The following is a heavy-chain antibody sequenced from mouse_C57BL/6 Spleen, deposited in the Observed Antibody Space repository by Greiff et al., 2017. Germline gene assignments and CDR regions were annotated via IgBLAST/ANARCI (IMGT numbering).Heavy chain of an antibody. CDR3: RITTVVAPNWYFDV. J-gene: IGHJ1*03. Sequence: EVMLVESGGGLVQPGGSMKLSCAASGFTFSDAWMDWVRQSPEKGLEWVAEISNKANNHATYYAESVKGRFTISRDDSKSSVYLQMNSLRAEDTGIYYCRITTVVAPNWYFDVWGTGTTVTVSS. D-gene: IGHD1-1*01. V-gene: IGHV6-6*01. CDR1: GFTFSDAW. CDR2: ISNKANNHAT.